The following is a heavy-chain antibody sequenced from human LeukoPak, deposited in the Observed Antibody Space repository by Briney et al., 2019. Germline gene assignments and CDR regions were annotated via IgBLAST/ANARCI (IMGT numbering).Heavy chain of an antibody. CDR2: VSYDGGHK. D-gene: IGHD3-22*01. CDR3: ARDRINMMAMGHDSGLDC. V-gene: IGHV3-30*03. J-gene: IGHJ4*02. CDR1: GFSLSDYG. Sequence: GGSLRLSCVGSGFSLSDYGIHWVRQAPGKGLEWVAVVSYDGGHKYYADSVKGRFTISRDTSSDTVSLQMNSLRVEDTALYYCARDRINMMAMGHDSGLDCWGQGTLVTVSS.